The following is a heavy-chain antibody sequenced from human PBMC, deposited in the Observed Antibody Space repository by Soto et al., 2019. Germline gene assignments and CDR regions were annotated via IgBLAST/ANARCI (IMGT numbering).Heavy chain of an antibody. J-gene: IGHJ6*02. V-gene: IGHV1-46*01. CDR1: GYTFTSYY. CDR2: INPSGGST. Sequence: ASVKVSCKASGYTFTSYYMHWVRQAPGQGLEWMGIINPSGGSTSYAQKFQGRVTMTRDTSTSTVYMELSSLRAEDTAVYYCARPIELELQGQDYYGMDVWGQGTTVTVSS. D-gene: IGHD1-7*01. CDR3: ARPIELELQGQDYYGMDV.